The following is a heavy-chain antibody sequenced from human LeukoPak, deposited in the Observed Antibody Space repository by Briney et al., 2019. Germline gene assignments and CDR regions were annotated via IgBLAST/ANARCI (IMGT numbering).Heavy chain of an antibody. CDR3: AKDKGPVVRGVIMVY. CDR1: EFTFSSYE. J-gene: IGHJ4*02. Sequence: GGSLRLSCAASEFTFSSYEMNWVRQAPGKGLEWVSYISSSGSTILYADSVKGRFSISRDNAKNSLYLQMNSLRAEDTALYYCAKDKGPVVRGVIMVYWGQGTLVTVSS. V-gene: IGHV3-48*03. D-gene: IGHD3-10*01. CDR2: ISSSGSTI.